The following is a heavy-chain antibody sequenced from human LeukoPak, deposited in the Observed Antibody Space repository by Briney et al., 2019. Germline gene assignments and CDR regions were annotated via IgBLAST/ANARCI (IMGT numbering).Heavy chain of an antibody. V-gene: IGHV4-30-2*01. Sequence: SETLSLTCAVSGGSISSGGYSWSWIRQPPGKGLEWIGYIYHSGSTYYNPSLKSRVTISVDRSKNQFSLKLSSVTAADTAVYYCARGTGRNYDILTGYYGMDVWGQGTTVTVSS. J-gene: IGHJ6*02. CDR3: ARGTGRNYDILTGYYGMDV. CDR1: GGSISSGGYS. D-gene: IGHD3-9*01. CDR2: IYHSGST.